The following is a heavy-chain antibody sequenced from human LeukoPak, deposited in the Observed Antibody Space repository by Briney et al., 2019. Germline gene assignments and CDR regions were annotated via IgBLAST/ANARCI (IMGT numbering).Heavy chain of an antibody. V-gene: IGHV4-59*01. CDR2: IYYSGST. CDR1: GGSISSYY. CDR3: ARGGWSLDY. J-gene: IGHJ4*02. D-gene: IGHD2-15*01. Sequence: PSETLSLTCTVSGGSISSYYWSWIRQPPGKGLEWIGYIYYSGSTNYNPSLESGVTISVDTSKNQFSLKLSSVAAADTAVYYCARGGWSLDYWGQGTLVTVSS.